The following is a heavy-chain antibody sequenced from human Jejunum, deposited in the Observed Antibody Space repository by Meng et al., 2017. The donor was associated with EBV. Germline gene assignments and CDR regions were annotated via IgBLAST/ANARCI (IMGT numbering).Heavy chain of an antibody. Sequence: VQMGQSGSEGKKPGASVKVSCKASGYDFINSGISWVRQAPGQGLEWMGWISVYRGNTNYAQRFQDRVTLTTNTSTSTVYMELRSLTSDDTAVYYCARDRSNSDYWGQGTLVTVSS. J-gene: IGHJ4*02. CDR2: ISVYRGNT. D-gene: IGHD5-24*01. CDR1: GYDFINSG. CDR3: ARDRSNSDY. V-gene: IGHV1-18*01.